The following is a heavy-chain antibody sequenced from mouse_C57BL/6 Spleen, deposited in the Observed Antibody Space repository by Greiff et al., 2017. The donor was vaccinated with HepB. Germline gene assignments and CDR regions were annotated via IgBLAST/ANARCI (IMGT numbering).Heavy chain of an antibody. CDR1: GYAFSSSW. V-gene: IGHV1-82*01. J-gene: IGHJ4*01. D-gene: IGHD2-3*01. Sequence: QVQLKQSGPELVKPGASVKISCKASGYAFSSSWMNWVKQRPGKGLEWIGRIYPGDGDTNYNGKFKGKATLTADKSSSTAYMQLSSLTSEDSAVYFCARRRYDGYYDYAMDYWGQGTSVTVSS. CDR2: IYPGDGDT. CDR3: ARRRYDGYYDYAMDY.